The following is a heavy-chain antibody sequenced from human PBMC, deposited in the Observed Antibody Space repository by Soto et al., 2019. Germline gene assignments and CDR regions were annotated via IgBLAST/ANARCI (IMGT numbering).Heavy chain of an antibody. V-gene: IGHV1-18*04. Sequence: QVQLVQSGSEVKKAGASVKVSCKASGYTFTSYGISWVRQAPGQGLEWMAWISGYNGNTNYAQNFQGRATMTTDTSTRTAYMELRSLRSDDTAVYFCARDGRVYATQQFDSWGQGTLVTVSS. CDR2: ISGYNGNT. J-gene: IGHJ4*02. D-gene: IGHD2-8*01. CDR3: ARDGRVYATQQFDS. CDR1: GYTFTSYG.